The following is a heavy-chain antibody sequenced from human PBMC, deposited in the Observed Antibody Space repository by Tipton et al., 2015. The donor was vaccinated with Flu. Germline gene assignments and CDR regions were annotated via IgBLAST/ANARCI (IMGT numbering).Heavy chain of an antibody. D-gene: IGHD6-6*01. CDR1: GGSISGYY. Sequence: PGLVKPSETLSLTCTVSGGSISGYYWSWIRQPPGQGLEWIGCVYYSGPTRYNSSLKSRVTISVDTSKNQFSLKLTSLTAADTAVYYCARDKRGGTARPHFDYWGQGILVTVSS. J-gene: IGHJ4*02. CDR2: VYYSGPT. V-gene: IGHV4-59*01. CDR3: ARDKRGGTARPHFDY.